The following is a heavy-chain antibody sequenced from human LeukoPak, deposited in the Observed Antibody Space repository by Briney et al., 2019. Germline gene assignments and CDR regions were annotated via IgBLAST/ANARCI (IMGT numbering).Heavy chain of an antibody. J-gene: IGHJ4*02. CDR2: IYSSGST. CDR3: ARTRPNSYYSDY. Sequence: SETLPLTCTVSGGSISYYFWSWIRQPPGKGLEWIGYIYSSGSTKYNSSLESRVTISVDTSKNQFSLKLSSVTAADTAVYYCARTRPNSYYSDYWGQGTLVTVSS. V-gene: IGHV4-59*01. D-gene: IGHD4-23*01. CDR1: GGSISYYF.